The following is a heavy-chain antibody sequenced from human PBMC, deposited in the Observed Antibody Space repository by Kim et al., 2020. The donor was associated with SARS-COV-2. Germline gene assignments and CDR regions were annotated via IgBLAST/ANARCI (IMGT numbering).Heavy chain of an antibody. CDR1: GFTFSSRS. V-gene: IGHV3-23*01. D-gene: IGHD2-8*01. J-gene: IGHJ4*02. CDR2: VSATDGST. Sequence: GGSLRLSCVASGFTFSSRSMSWVRQVPGKGLEWVSSVSATDGSTFYADSVKGRFIISRDISKNTLYLQLNNLRAEDTAVYYCARLTDYWGKGTLLTVSS. CDR3: ARLTDY.